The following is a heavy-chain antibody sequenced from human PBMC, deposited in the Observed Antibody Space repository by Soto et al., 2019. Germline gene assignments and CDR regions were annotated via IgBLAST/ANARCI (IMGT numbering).Heavy chain of an antibody. Sequence: SETLSLTCTVSGGSISSYYWSWIRQPPGKGLEWIGYIYYSGSTNYNPSLKSRVTISVDTSKNQFSLKLSSVTAADTAVYYCARHLFPIAAAAIWGLGYWGQGTLVTVSS. CDR2: IYYSGST. J-gene: IGHJ4*02. CDR3: ARHLFPIAAAAIWGLGY. D-gene: IGHD6-13*01. CDR1: GGSISSYY. V-gene: IGHV4-59*08.